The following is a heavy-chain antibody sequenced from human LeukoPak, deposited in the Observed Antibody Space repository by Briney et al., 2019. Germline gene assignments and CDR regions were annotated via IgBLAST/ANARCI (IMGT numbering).Heavy chain of an antibody. CDR2: INHSGST. CDR3: ARRNLGYCSSTSCPKYYFDY. J-gene: IGHJ4*02. CDR1: GLTFRDAW. D-gene: IGHD2-2*01. V-gene: IGHV4-34*01. Sequence: GSLRLSCVVSGLTFRDAWMTWIRQPPGKGLEWIGEINHSGSTNYNPSLKSRVTISVDTSKNQFSLKLSSVTAADTAVYYCARRNLGYCSSTSCPKYYFDYWGQGTLVTVSS.